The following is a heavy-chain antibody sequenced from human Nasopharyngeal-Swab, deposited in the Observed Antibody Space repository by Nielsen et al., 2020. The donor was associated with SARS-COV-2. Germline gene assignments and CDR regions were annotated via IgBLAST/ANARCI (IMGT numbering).Heavy chain of an antibody. CDR2: ISYDGSNK. V-gene: IGHV3-30*03. CDR1: GLTFSSYG. J-gene: IGHJ4*02. CDR3: AQGNYFDY. Sequence: GESLKISCAASGLTFSSYGMHWVRQAPGKGLEWVAVISYDGSNKYYADSVKGRFTISRDNSKNTLYLQMNSLRAEDTAVYYCAQGNYFDYWGQGTLVTVSS.